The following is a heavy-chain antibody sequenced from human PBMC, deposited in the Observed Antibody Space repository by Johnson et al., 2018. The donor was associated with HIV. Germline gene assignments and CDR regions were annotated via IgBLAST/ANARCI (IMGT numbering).Heavy chain of an antibody. CDR2: DGGNK. V-gene: IGHV3-33*01. J-gene: IGHJ3*02. D-gene: IGHD3-22*01. Sequence: DGGNKYYANSVKGRFTISRDNSKNRLYLQMNSLRVEDTAIYYCARAMYYYDSSGYLIRPRAFDIWGQGTVITVSS. CDR3: ARAMYYYDSSGYLIRPRAFDI.